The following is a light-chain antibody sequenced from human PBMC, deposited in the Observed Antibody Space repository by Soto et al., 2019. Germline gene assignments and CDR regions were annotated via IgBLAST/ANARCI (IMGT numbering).Light chain of an antibody. CDR3: CSYAGSYPYV. V-gene: IGLV2-11*01. J-gene: IGLJ1*01. Sequence: QSALTQPRSVSGSPGQSVTISCTGTSSDVGGYNYVSWYQQHPGKAPKLMIYDVSKRPSGVPDRFSGSKSGNSASLTISGLQAEDEGDYYCCSYAGSYPYVFGTGTKVTVL. CDR1: SSDVGGYNY. CDR2: DVS.